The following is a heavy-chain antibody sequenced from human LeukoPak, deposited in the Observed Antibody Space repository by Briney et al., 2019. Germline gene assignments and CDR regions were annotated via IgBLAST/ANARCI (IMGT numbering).Heavy chain of an antibody. J-gene: IGHJ4*02. Sequence: GGSLRLSCAASGFTFSSYSMNWVRQAPGKGLEWVSSISSSSSYIYYADSVKGRFTISRDNSKNTLYLQMDSLRPEDTAVYYCAKAIWVAATSSWFCLDYWGQGTLVTVSS. CDR3: AKAIWVAATSSWFCLDY. D-gene: IGHD3-10*01. V-gene: IGHV3-21*01. CDR2: ISSSSSYI. CDR1: GFTFSSYS.